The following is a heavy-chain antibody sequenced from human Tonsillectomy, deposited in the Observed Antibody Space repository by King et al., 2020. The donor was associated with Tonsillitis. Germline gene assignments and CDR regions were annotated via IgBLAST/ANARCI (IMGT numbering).Heavy chain of an antibody. J-gene: IGHJ4*02. D-gene: IGHD4-17*01. CDR2: ISYSGTT. V-gene: IGHV4-59*08. Sequence: QLQESGPGLVKPSETLSLTCTVSGDSITNNFWSWIRQPPGKGRVWIGHISYSGTTEYNPSLKSRVTIFLDTSKKHFSLKLSSVTTADTAVYYCARLSGFGDYGYDYWGQGTLVTVSS. CDR1: GDSITNNF. CDR3: ARLSGFGDYGYDY.